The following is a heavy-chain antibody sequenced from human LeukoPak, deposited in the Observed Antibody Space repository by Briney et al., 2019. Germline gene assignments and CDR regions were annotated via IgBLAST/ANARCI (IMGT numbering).Heavy chain of an antibody. D-gene: IGHD2-8*01. J-gene: IGHJ6*03. CDR3: ARVRMAYYYYMDV. CDR2: INPNNGDT. V-gene: IGHV1-2*02. Sequence: ASVQVSCKASGFTFTAYYMHWVRQAPGQGLEWMGWINPNNGDTNFAQKLQGRVTMTRDTSISTAYMELSSLRSDDTAVYYCARVRMAYYYYMDVWGKGTTVTVSS. CDR1: GFTFTAYY.